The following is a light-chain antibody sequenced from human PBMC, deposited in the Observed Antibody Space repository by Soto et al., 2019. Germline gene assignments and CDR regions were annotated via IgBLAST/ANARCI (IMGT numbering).Light chain of an antibody. CDR2: GAS. V-gene: IGKV3-20*01. CDR1: QSVSSSY. J-gene: IGKJ5*01. Sequence: EIVLTQSPGTLSLSPGERATLSCRASQSVSSSYLAWYQQKPGQAPRLLIYGASSRATGIPDRFRASGFGTDFTLTISRLEPEDVAVYYCQQYGSSPITFGQGTRLEIK. CDR3: QQYGSSPIT.